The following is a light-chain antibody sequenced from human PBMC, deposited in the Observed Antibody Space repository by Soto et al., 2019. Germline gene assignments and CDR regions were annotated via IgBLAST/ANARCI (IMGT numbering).Light chain of an antibody. V-gene: IGLV1-44*01. Sequence: QSVVTQPPSASAPPGQSVTISCSGRSSNIGSNTVNWCQQIPGEAPKLLIYRNDQRSPGVPDRFSGSKSGTSASLAIDGLQSEDEADYYCVVWDDCLNAVVFGGVTKVTVL. CDR3: VVWDDCLNAVV. CDR1: SSNIGSNT. J-gene: IGLJ3*02. CDR2: RND.